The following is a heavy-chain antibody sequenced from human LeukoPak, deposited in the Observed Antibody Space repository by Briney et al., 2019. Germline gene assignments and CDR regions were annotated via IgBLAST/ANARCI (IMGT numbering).Heavy chain of an antibody. CDR1: GGSFSGYY. CDR2: INHSGST. CDR3: ASWRYYGSGSYYGPRYGMDV. V-gene: IGHV4-34*01. Sequence: NPSETLSLTCAVYGGSFSGYYWSWIRQPPGKGLEWIGEINHSGSTNYNPSLKSRVTISVDTSKNQFSLKLSSVTAADTAVYYCASWRYYGSGSYYGPRYGMDVWGQGTTVTVSS. D-gene: IGHD3-10*01. J-gene: IGHJ6*02.